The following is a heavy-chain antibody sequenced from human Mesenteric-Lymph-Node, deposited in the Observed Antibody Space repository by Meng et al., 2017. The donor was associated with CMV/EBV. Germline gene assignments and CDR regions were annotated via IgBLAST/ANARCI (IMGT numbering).Heavy chain of an antibody. J-gene: IGHJ4*02. D-gene: IGHD5-18*01. Sequence: TVSGGSISSGGYYWSWIRQHPGKGLEWIGYIYYSGSTYYNPSLKSRVTISVDTSKNQFSLKLSSVTAADTAVYYCAREGLDTAMVLDYWGQGTLVTVSS. CDR3: AREGLDTAMVLDY. CDR2: IYYSGST. V-gene: IGHV4-31*02. CDR1: GGSISSGGYY.